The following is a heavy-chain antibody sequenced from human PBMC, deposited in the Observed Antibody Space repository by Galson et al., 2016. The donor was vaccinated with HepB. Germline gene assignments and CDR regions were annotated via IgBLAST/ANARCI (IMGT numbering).Heavy chain of an antibody. J-gene: IGHJ5*02. D-gene: IGHD3-9*01. V-gene: IGHV3-11*06. CDR1: GFTFSDYY. CDR3: ARHRYNRYDFLKSSYNGRSGDWVDP. CDR2: ISSGSSYT. Sequence: SLRLSCAASGFTFSDYYMTWIRQAPGKGLEWVSHISSGSSYTNYADSVKGRFTVSRDNDKRFLFLQMNSLRAEDTAVYYCARHRYNRYDFLKSSYNGRSGDWVDPRGQGILVTVSS.